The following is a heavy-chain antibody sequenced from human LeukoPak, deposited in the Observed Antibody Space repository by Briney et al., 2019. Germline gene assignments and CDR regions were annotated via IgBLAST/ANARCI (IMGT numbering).Heavy chain of an antibody. Sequence: ASVKVSCKASGYTFTSYGISWVRQAPGQGLEWMGWISAYNGNTNYAQKFQGRVTMTRDTSISTAYMELSRLRSDDTAVYYCARAVPVYAIYYWGQGTLVTVSS. CDR3: ARAVPVYAIYY. CDR2: ISAYNGNT. V-gene: IGHV1-18*01. D-gene: IGHD2-8*01. CDR1: GYTFTSYG. J-gene: IGHJ4*02.